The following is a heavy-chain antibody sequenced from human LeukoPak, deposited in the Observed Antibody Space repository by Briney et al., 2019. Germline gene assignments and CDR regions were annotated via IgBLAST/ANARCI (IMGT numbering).Heavy chain of an antibody. Sequence: PGGSLRLSCSASGFTFSDYYMSWIRQAPGKGLEWVSYTSITGGTIYYGDSVKGRFTISRDNAKNLLYLQMNSLRAEDTAVYYCARIAYGDYEDYWGQGTLVTVSS. CDR3: ARIAYGDYEDY. D-gene: IGHD4-17*01. V-gene: IGHV3-11*04. CDR1: GFTFSDYY. CDR2: TSITGGTI. J-gene: IGHJ4*02.